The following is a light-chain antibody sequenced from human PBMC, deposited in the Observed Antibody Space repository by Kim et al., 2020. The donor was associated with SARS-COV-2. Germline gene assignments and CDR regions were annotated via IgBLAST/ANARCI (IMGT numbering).Light chain of an antibody. V-gene: IGKV3-20*01. CDR2: GAS. CDR1: HSVSSSY. J-gene: IGKJ4*01. Sequence: LSPGDRASLSCRASHSVSSSYLAWYQQKPGQAPRLLIYGASSRATGIPDRFSGSGSRTDFTLTISRLEPEDVAVYYCQQYGSSPLTFGGGTKLEI. CDR3: QQYGSSPLT.